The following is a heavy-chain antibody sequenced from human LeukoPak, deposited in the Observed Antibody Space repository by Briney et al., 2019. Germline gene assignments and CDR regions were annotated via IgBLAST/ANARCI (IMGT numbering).Heavy chain of an antibody. CDR1: GGSISSYY. D-gene: IGHD3-10*01. Sequence: SETLSLTCTVSGGSISSYYWSWIRQPPGKGLEWIGYIYYSGSTNYNPSLKSRVTISVDTSKNQFSLKLNSVTAADTAVYYCAREGGSYYGSGSVGAFDIWGQGTMVTVSS. J-gene: IGHJ3*02. CDR3: AREGGSYYGSGSVGAFDI. V-gene: IGHV4-59*01. CDR2: IYYSGST.